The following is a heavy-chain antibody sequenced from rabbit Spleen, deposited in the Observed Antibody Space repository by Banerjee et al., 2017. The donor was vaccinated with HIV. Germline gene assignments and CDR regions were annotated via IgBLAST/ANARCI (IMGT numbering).Heavy chain of an antibody. Sequence: QLKETGGGLVQPGGSLKLSCKASGFTFSRYWMTWVRQAPGKGLEWIGYIDPVFGITYYANWVNGRFSISRENAQNTVFLQMTSLTAADTATYFCARDGTGGSYFALWGQGTLVTVS. CDR3: ARDGTGGSYFAL. CDR2: IDPVFGIT. J-gene: IGHJ3*01. V-gene: IGHV1S7*01. CDR1: GFTFSRYW. D-gene: IGHD8-1*01.